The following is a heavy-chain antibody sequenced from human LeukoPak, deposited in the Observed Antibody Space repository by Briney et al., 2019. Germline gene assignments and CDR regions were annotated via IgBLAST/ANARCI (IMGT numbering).Heavy chain of an antibody. D-gene: IGHD5-24*01. V-gene: IGHV3-30-3*01. CDR2: ISYDGSNK. CDR3: ARDPADGYLDY. J-gene: IGHJ4*02. CDR1: GFTFSSYA. Sequence: GGSLRLSCAASGFTFSSYAMHWVRQAPGKGLEWVAVISYDGSNKYYADSVKGRFTISRDNSKNTLYLQMNSLRAEDTAMYYCARDPADGYLDYWGQGTLVTVSS.